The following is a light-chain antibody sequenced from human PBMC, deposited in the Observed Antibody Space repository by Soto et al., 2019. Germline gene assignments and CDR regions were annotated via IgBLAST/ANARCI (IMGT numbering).Light chain of an antibody. CDR3: QHYDNLPALT. J-gene: IGKJ4*02. V-gene: IGKV1-33*01. Sequence: DIQMTQSPSSLSASVGDRVTITCQASQDISNYLNWYQQKPGKAPKVLIYDASSLETGVPSRFSGSGSGTDFTFTISSLQPEDIATYYCQHYDNLPALTVGGGTKVEIK. CDR2: DAS. CDR1: QDISNY.